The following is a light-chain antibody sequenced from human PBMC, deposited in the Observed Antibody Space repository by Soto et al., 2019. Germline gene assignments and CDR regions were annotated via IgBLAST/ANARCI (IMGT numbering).Light chain of an antibody. CDR1: SSDVGGYSY. J-gene: IGLJ2*01. CDR3: SSYARNRDVL. Sequence: QSALTQPPSASGSPGQSVAISCTGTSSDVGGYSYVSWYQQHPGKAPKLMIYEVSKRPSGVPDRFSGSKSSNTASLTVSGLQAEDEADYYCSSYARNRDVLFGGGTKLTVL. V-gene: IGLV2-8*01. CDR2: EVS.